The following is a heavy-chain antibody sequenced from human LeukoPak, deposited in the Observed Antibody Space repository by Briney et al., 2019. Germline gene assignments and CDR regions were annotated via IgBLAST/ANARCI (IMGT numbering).Heavy chain of an antibody. J-gene: IGHJ4*02. CDR1: RFTFSSYA. CDR3: AKFLSDYYDSSGCDY. V-gene: IGHV3-23*01. Sequence: GGSLRLSCAASRFTFSSYAMSWVRQAPGKGLEWVSAISGSGGSTYYADSVKGRFTISRDNSKNTLYLQMNSLRAEDTAVYYCAKFLSDYYDSSGCDYWGQGTLVTVSS. CDR2: ISGSGGST. D-gene: IGHD3-22*01.